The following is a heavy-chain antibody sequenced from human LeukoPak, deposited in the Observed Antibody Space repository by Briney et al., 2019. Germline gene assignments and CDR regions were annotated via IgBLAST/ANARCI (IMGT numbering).Heavy chain of an antibody. Sequence: GGSLRLSCAASGFTFRSYWVHWVRRSRGKGGVGFSRISRDGSSTNYADYVKGRFTSSRDNAKNTQYLHMNSLRAEDTAVYYCAREMSTVTSLAYWGQGTLVTVSS. V-gene: IGHV3-74*01. D-gene: IGHD4-17*01. CDR2: ISRDGSST. CDR1: GFTFRSYW. J-gene: IGHJ4*02. CDR3: AREMSTVTSLAY.